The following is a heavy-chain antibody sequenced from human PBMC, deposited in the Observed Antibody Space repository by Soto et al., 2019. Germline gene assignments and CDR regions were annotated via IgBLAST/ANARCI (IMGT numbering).Heavy chain of an antibody. D-gene: IGHD1-26*01. Sequence: QVQLVQSGAEVKRPGASVKVSCKASGYTFTDYSMHWVRQAPGQGLEWMGWIIPNSGDTNYAQKFQGRVTMTRDTSISTACMELSRLRSDDTAVYYCAREDPSLGAPTHWGQGTLVTVSS. J-gene: IGHJ4*02. CDR3: AREDPSLGAPTH. CDR1: GYTFTDYS. CDR2: IIPNSGDT. V-gene: IGHV1-2*02.